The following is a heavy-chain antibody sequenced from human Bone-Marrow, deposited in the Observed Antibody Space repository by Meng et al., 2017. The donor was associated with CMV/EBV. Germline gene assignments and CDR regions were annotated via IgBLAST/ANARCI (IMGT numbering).Heavy chain of an antibody. Sequence: CNVSGGSISSSSYYWGWIRQPPGKGLEWIGSIYYSGSTYYNPSLKSRVTISVDTSKNQFSLKLSSVTAADTAVYYCARTRIQLCFDYWGQGTLVTVSS. J-gene: IGHJ4*02. CDR3: ARTRIQLCFDY. CDR1: GGSISSSSYY. V-gene: IGHV4-39*01. D-gene: IGHD5-18*01. CDR2: IYYSGST.